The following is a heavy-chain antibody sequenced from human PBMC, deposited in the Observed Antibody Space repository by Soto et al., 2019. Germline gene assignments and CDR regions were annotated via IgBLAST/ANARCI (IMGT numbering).Heavy chain of an antibody. Sequence: SETLSLTCSVSGGSITSGGYYWNWIRQHPGKGLEWIGYIYYGGITYYNPSLKSRITISVDTSKNQFSLKLSSATAADTAMYYCARHSPLAAGGAFEFWGQGMMVTVSS. CDR1: GGSITSGGYY. CDR2: IYYGGIT. CDR3: ARHSPLAAGGAFEF. J-gene: IGHJ3*01. D-gene: IGHD6-13*01. V-gene: IGHV4-31*03.